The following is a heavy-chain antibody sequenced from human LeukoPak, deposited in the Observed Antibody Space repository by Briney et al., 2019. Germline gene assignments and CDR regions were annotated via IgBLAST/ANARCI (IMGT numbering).Heavy chain of an antibody. CDR1: GGSISSYY. Sequence: PSETLSLTCTVSGGSISSYYWSWIRQPPGKGLEWIGYIYYSGSTNYNPSLKSRVTISVDTSKNQFSLKLSSVTAADTAVYYCARRSSGYSYNWFDPWGQGTLVTVSS. J-gene: IGHJ5*02. V-gene: IGHV4-59*01. D-gene: IGHD3-22*01. CDR2: IYYSGST. CDR3: ARRSSGYSYNWFDP.